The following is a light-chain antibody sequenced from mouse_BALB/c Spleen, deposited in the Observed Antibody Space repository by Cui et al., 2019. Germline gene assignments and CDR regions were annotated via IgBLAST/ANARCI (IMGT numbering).Light chain of an antibody. CDR3: GQSYSYPLT. CDR2: GAT. V-gene: IGKV6-20*01. J-gene: IGKJ5*01. Sequence: NVVMTQSPKSWSMSVGETVTLRCKASENVCSYLSWYQQKPGESPKLLVYGATNREHGVPDRFTGSGSATDFTLTISSVQAEDLADYHCGQSYSYPLTFGAGTKLELK. CDR1: ENVCSY.